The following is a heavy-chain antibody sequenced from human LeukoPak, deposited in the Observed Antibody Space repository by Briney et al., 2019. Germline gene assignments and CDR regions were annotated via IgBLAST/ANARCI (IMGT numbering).Heavy chain of an antibody. V-gene: IGHV4-38-2*02. D-gene: IGHD1-26*01. Sequence: TASETLSLTCSVSDNSISSGYYWGWLRQSPGKGLEWIGSVYHSGSTYYNPSLKSRVTISVDTSKNQFSLKLSSVTAADTAVYYCASFSGSYFDYWGQGTLVTVSS. CDR3: ASFSGSYFDY. CDR1: DNSISSGYY. J-gene: IGHJ4*02. CDR2: VYHSGST.